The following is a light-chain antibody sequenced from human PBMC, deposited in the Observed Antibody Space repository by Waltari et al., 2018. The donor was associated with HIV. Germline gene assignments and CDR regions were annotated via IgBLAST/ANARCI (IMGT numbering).Light chain of an antibody. CDR1: QNINRS. CDR2: STF. V-gene: IGKV1-39*01. J-gene: IGKJ2*01. Sequence: DILMTQSPSSLSASVGDRVTITCRASQNINRSLNWYQQKPGRAPKRLIYSTFSLQSGVPSRFSGSGSGTDFTLTISSLQPEDFATYYCQQSYSTPPSTFGQGTKLEIK. CDR3: QQSYSTPPST.